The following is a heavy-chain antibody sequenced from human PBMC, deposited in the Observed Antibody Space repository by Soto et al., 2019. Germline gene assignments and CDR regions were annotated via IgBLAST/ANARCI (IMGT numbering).Heavy chain of an antibody. CDR1: GHTFTTYY. Sequence: ASVKVSCKASGHTFTTYYMHWVRQAPVQGLDLIGIMNFNFCSTTYSQQFQGRFTITMYTSTITFYIELSSLRSEDTAIYYCSVSQYGYNNGSPPFFDYWGQGTLVTVSS. V-gene: IGHV1-46*01. D-gene: IGHD6-25*01. J-gene: IGHJ4*02. CDR3: SVSQYGYNNGSPPFFDY. CDR2: MNFNFCST.